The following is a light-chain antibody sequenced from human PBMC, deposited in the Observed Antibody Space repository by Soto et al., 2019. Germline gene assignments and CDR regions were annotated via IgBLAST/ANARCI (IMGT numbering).Light chain of an antibody. V-gene: IGLV1-47*01. CDR3: AVWDASLTGPV. Sequence: QSVLTQPPSASGTPGQRVIISCSGSSSNIGNNYVYWYQRLPGTAPKLLIYRNNQRPSGVPDRFSGSKSGTSASLAISGLRSDDESDYYCAVWDASLTGPVFGGGTKLTVL. CDR1: SSNIGNNY. J-gene: IGLJ2*01. CDR2: RNN.